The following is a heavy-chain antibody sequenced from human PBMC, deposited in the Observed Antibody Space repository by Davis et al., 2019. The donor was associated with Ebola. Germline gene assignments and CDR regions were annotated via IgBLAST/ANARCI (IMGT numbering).Heavy chain of an antibody. D-gene: IGHD4-11*01. CDR3: ATQYSNGWFDP. CDR2: IFYSGST. Sequence: SETLSLTCTVSGAPISSSSYYWGWIRQPPGKGLEWFWSIFYSGSTNRNPSLKSRVTMSVDTSKNQFSLKLSSVTAADTAVYYCATQYSNGWFDPWGQGTLVTVSS. V-gene: IGHV4-39*07. J-gene: IGHJ5*02. CDR1: GAPISSSSYY.